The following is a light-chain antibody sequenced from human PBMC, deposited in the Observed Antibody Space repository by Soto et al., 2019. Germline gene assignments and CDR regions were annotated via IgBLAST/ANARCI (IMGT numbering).Light chain of an antibody. V-gene: IGKV1-5*01. CDR2: DAS. J-gene: IGKJ1*01. CDR1: QSISSW. CDR3: QQYNSYPGT. Sequence: DIQMTQSPSTLSASVGDRVTVTCRASQSISSWLAWYQQKPGKAPKLLIYDASSLESGVPSRFSGSGSGTEFTLTISSLQPDDFASYYCQQYNSYPGTFGQGTKV.